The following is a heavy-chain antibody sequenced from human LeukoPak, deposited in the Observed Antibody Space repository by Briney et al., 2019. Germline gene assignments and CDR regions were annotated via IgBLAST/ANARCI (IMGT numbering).Heavy chain of an antibody. D-gene: IGHD6-19*01. CDR3: ARLDSGGWYYFDY. J-gene: IGHJ4*02. CDR2: IYPGDSDT. V-gene: IGHV5-51*01. Sequence: GESLKISCEASGYPFTNYWIAWVRQMPGEGLEWMGIIYPGDSDTRYSPSFQGQVTMSADKSISTAYLQWSSLKASDTAIYYCARLDSGGWYYFDYWGQGTLVT. CDR1: GYPFTNYW.